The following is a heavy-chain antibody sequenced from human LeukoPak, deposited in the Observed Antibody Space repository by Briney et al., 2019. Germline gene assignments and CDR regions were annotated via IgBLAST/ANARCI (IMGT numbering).Heavy chain of an antibody. CDR1: GGTFTSYY. V-gene: IGHV1-46*01. CDR2: INPSGGST. D-gene: IGHD3-22*01. Sequence: ASVKVSCKASGGTFTSYYMHWVRQAPGQGLEWMGIINPSGGSTSYAQKFQGRVTMTRDTSTSTVYMELSSLRSEDTAVYYCARVEDYYDSSGYYYGYWGQGTLVTVSS. J-gene: IGHJ4*02. CDR3: ARVEDYYDSSGYYYGY.